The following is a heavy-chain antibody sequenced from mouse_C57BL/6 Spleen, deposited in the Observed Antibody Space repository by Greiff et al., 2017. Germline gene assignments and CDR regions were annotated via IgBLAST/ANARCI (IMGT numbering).Heavy chain of an antibody. J-gene: IGHJ4*01. CDR3: ARSHYSGSTSAMDY. V-gene: IGHV1-69*01. CDR2: IDPSDSYT. D-gene: IGHD1-1*01. CDR1: GYTFTSYW. Sequence: QVQLQQPGAELVMPGASVKLSCKASGYTFTSYWMHWVKQRPGQGLEWIGEIDPSDSYTNYNQTFKGKSTLTVDKSSSTAYMQLSSLTSEDSAVYYCARSHYSGSTSAMDYWGQGTSVTVSS.